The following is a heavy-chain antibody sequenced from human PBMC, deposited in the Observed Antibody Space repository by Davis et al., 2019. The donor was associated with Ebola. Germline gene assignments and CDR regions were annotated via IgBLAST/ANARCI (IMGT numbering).Heavy chain of an antibody. V-gene: IGHV1-3*01. D-gene: IGHD3-10*01. Sequence: AASVKVSCKASGYIFTTYAIHWVRQAPGQRLEWMGWINAGNGNTKYSQKFQGRVTITRDTSASTAYMELSSLRSEDTAVYYCAREWGYYGSGSYHYYYGMDVWGQGTTVTVSS. J-gene: IGHJ6*02. CDR3: AREWGYYGSGSYHYYYGMDV. CDR2: INAGNGNT. CDR1: GYIFTTYA.